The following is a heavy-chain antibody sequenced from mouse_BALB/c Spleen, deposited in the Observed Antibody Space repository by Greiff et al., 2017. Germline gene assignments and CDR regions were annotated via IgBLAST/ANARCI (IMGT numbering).Heavy chain of an antibody. Sequence: QVQLQQPGAELVKPGASVKLSCKASGYTFTSYYMYWVKQRPGQGLEWIGGINPSNGGTNFNEKFKSKATLTVDKSSSTAYMQLSSLTSEDSAVYYCTRSTMITTGYAMDYWDQGTSVTVSS. CDR3: TRSTMITTGYAMDY. CDR2: INPSNGGT. CDR1: GYTFTSYY. D-gene: IGHD2-4*01. J-gene: IGHJ4*01. V-gene: IGHV1S81*02.